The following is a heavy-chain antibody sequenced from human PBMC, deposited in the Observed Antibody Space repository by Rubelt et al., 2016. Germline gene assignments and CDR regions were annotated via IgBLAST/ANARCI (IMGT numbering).Heavy chain of an antibody. CDR1: TFSSYG. J-gene: IGHJ3*02. Sequence: TFSSYGMHWVRQAPGKGLEWVAVIWYDGSNKYYADSVKGRFTISRDNSKNTLYLQMNSLRAEDTAVYYCAKDLSDFWSGYSAFDIWGQGTMVTVSS. D-gene: IGHD3-3*01. V-gene: IGHV3-33*06. CDR2: IWYDGSNK. CDR3: AKDLSDFWSGYSAFDI.